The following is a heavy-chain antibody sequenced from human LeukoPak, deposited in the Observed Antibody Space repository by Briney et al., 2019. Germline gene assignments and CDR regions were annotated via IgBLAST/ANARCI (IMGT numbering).Heavy chain of an antibody. J-gene: IGHJ4*02. Sequence: SETLSLTCAVYGGSFSGYYWSWIRQPPGKGLEWIGEINHSGSTNYNPSLKSRVTISVDTSKNQFSLKLSSVTAADTAVYYCARVPDTAIHFDYWGQETLVTVSS. CDR2: INHSGST. CDR1: GGSFSGYY. V-gene: IGHV4-34*01. CDR3: ARVPDTAIHFDY. D-gene: IGHD5-18*01.